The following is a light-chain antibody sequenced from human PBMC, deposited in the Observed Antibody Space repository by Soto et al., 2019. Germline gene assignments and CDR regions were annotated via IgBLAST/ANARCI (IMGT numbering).Light chain of an antibody. CDR1: SSDVGGYNY. V-gene: IGLV2-11*01. Sequence: QSVLTQPHSVSGSPGQSVTISCTGSSSDVGGYNYVSWYQQQPGKAPKLLIYDVTIRTSGVSARFSGSKSGNTASLTISGLQAEDDADYFCCSYEGTYTSFVFGTGTKVTVL. J-gene: IGLJ1*01. CDR3: CSYEGTYTSFV. CDR2: DVT.